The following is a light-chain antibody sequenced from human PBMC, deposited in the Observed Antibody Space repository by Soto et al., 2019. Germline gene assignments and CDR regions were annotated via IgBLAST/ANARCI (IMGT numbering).Light chain of an antibody. CDR2: DNN. CDR1: SSNIANNY. J-gene: IGLJ2*01. V-gene: IGLV1-51*01. Sequence: QSVLTQPPSVSAAPGQTVTISCSGSSSNIANNYVSWYQQLPGTAPKLLIYDNNKRPSGIPDRFSGSKSGTSATLGITGLQTGDEADYYCGTWDNSLSAVVFGGGTKLTVL. CDR3: GTWDNSLSAVV.